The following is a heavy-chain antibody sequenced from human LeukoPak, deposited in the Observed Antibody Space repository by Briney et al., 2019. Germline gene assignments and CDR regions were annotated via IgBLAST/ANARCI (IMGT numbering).Heavy chain of an antibody. V-gene: IGHV3-21*01. D-gene: IGHD3-10*01. CDR3: AKDRGEGSEAFDI. J-gene: IGHJ3*02. Sequence: KPGGSLRLSCAASGFTFSSYSMNWVRQAPGKGLEWVSSISSSSSYIYYADSVKGRFTISRDNAKNSLYLQMNSLRAEDTAVYYCAKDRGEGSEAFDIWGQGTMVTVSS. CDR1: GFTFSSYS. CDR2: ISSSSSYI.